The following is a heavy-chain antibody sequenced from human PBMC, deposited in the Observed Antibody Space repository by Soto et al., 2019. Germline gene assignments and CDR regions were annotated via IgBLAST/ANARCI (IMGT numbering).Heavy chain of an antibody. Sequence: EVQLVESGGGLVQPGGSLRLSCAASGFTFSSYWMHWVRQAPGKGLVWVSRFNSDGGGTTYADSVKGRFTISRDNAKNTLYLQMNSLRAEDTAVYYCAKSSLGSSGWQFDYWGQGTLVTVSS. CDR2: FNSDGGGT. D-gene: IGHD6-19*01. V-gene: IGHV3-74*01. J-gene: IGHJ4*02. CDR3: AKSSLGSSGWQFDY. CDR1: GFTFSSYW.